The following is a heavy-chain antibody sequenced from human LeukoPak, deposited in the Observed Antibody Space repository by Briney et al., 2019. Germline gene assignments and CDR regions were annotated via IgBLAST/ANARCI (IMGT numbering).Heavy chain of an antibody. CDR2: IIGSGGSA. CDR1: GFTFSNYA. D-gene: IGHD1-7*01. V-gene: IGHV3-23*01. Sequence: GGSLRLSCAASGFTFSNYAMSWVRQVPGKGLEWVSTIIGSGGSAYYADSVNGRFTISRDNSKNTVYLQMNSLGAEDTAVYYCAKVLVGTTCFEYWGQGTLVTVSS. CDR3: AKVLVGTTCFEY. J-gene: IGHJ4*02.